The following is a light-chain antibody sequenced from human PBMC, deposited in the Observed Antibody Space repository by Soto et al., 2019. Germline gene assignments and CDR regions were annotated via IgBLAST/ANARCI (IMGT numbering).Light chain of an antibody. CDR1: QSVSSNY. J-gene: IGKJ2*01. V-gene: IGKV3-20*01. CDR3: QHYSTSAYT. CDR2: GAS. Sequence: EIVLTQSPGTLSLSPGERATLSCRASQSVSSNYLAWHQQKPGQAPRLLNYGASSRATGIPDRFSGSGSGTDFTLTISRLEHEDFAVYCCQHYSTSAYTFGQGTTLEIK.